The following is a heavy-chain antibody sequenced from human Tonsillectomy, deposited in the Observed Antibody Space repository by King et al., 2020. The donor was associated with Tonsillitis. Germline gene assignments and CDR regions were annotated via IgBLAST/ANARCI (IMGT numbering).Heavy chain of an antibody. CDR3: ARAIFGVVHVYFDY. CDR1: GGSISSSSYY. CDR2: IFYSGST. Sequence: MQLQESGPGLVKPSETLSLTCTVSGGSISSSSYYWGWIRQPPGKGLEWIGNIFYSGSTYYNPSLKSRVTISVDTSKSQFSLNLSSVTAADTAVYYCARAIFGVVHVYFDYWGQGTLVTVSS. V-gene: IGHV4-39*01. J-gene: IGHJ4*02. D-gene: IGHD3-3*01.